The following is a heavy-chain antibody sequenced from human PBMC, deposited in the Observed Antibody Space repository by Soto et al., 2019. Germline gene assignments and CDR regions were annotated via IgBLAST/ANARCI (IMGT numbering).Heavy chain of an antibody. V-gene: IGHV1-18*01. CDR1: GYTFTSYG. Sequence: QIQLVQSGAEVKKPGASVKVSYKASGYTFTSYGISWVRQAPRQGLEWMGCVDAYNGNTNNVQKLQGRDTMTTDTSMSTAKMELRSLSSDDTAVYYCARATGSSYGMDVWGQGTTVTVS. J-gene: IGHJ6*02. CDR2: VDAYNGNT. CDR3: ARATGSSYGMDV. D-gene: IGHD3-9*01.